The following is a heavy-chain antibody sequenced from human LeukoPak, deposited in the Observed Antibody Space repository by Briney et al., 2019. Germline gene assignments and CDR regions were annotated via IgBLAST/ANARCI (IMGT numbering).Heavy chain of an antibody. Sequence: PSETLSLTCTVSGGSISSYYWSWIRQPPGKGLEWIGYIYYSGSTNYNPSLKSRVTISVDTSKNQFSLKLSSVTAADTAVYYCARVGTYYYGSGSYYLDYWGQGTLVTVSS. CDR1: GGSISSYY. V-gene: IGHV4-59*01. J-gene: IGHJ4*02. CDR2: IYYSGST. CDR3: ARVGTYYYGSGSYYLDY. D-gene: IGHD3-10*01.